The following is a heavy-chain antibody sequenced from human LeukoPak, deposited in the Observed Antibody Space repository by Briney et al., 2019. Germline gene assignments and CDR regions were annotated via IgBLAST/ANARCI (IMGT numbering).Heavy chain of an antibody. CDR3: AREVGATALFNY. D-gene: IGHD1-26*01. V-gene: IGHV1-46*01. Sequence: ASVKVSCKASGYTFTSYYMHWVRQAPGQGLEWMGIINPSGGSTSYAQKFQGRVTMTRDMSTSTVYMELSSLRSEDTAVYYCAREVGATALFNYWGQGTLVTVSS. CDR2: INPSGGST. J-gene: IGHJ4*02. CDR1: GYTFTSYY.